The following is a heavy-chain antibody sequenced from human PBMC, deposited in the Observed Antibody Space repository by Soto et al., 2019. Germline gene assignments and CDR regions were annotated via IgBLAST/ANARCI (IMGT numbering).Heavy chain of an antibody. J-gene: IGHJ4*02. CDR2: IIPLFATT. Sequence: SVNVSCKSSGGTYTNYSINWVRQGPGHGLEWMGAIIPLFATTHYAQKFQDRVTITADKSTSTAYLGLSSLRSEGTAVYYCARGVPYYYNSSGFPLNYWGQGTLVTVSS. V-gene: IGHV1-69*06. CDR3: ARGVPYYYNSSGFPLNY. CDR1: GGTYTNYS. D-gene: IGHD3-22*01.